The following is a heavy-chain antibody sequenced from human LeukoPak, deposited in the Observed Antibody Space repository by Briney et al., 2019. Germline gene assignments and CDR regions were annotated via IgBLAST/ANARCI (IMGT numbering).Heavy chain of an antibody. Sequence: SVKVSCKASGGTFSSYAISWVRQAPGQGLEWMGGIIPIFGTANYAQKFQGRATITADKSTSSAYMELSSLRSEDTAVYYCARVDSSSWYVAFDYWGQGTLVTVSS. V-gene: IGHV1-69*06. CDR1: GGTFSSYA. D-gene: IGHD6-13*01. CDR2: IIPIFGTA. CDR3: ARVDSSSWYVAFDY. J-gene: IGHJ4*02.